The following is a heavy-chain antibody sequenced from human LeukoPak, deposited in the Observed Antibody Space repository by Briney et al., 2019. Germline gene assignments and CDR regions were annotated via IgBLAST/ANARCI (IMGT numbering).Heavy chain of an antibody. J-gene: IGHJ4*02. CDR1: GFTFSSYA. CDR3: AKDQWSFSYFDY. V-gene: IGHV3-23*01. D-gene: IGHD1-26*01. CDR2: ISGSGIST. Sequence: GGSLRLSCAASGFTFSSYAMSWVRQAPGKGLEWVSDISGSGISTYYADSVKGRFTISRDNSKNTLYLQMNSLRAEDTAVYYCAKDQWSFSYFDYWGQGTLVTVSS.